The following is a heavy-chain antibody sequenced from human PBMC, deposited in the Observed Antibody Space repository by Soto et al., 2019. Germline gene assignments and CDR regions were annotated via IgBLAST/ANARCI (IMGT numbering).Heavy chain of an antibody. J-gene: IGHJ6*03. V-gene: IGHV3-30*18. Sequence: TGGSLRLSCAASGFTFSSYSMNWVRQAPGKGLEWVAVISYDGSNKYYADSVKGRFTISRDNSKNTLYLQMNSLRAEDTAVYYCAKAGVTIFGVVTKSDMDVWGKGTTVTVSS. CDR2: ISYDGSNK. D-gene: IGHD3-3*01. CDR1: GFTFSSYS. CDR3: AKAGVTIFGVVTKSDMDV.